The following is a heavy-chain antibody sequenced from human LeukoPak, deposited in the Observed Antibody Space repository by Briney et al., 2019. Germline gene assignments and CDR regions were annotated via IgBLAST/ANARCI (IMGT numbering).Heavy chain of an antibody. CDR2: ITSSGGST. J-gene: IGHJ4*02. CDR3: AMPYDYGDLFDY. D-gene: IGHD4-17*01. V-gene: IGHV3-23*01. CDR1: GFTFSSCA. Sequence: PGGSLRLSCAASGFTFSSCAMSWVRQAPGKGLEWVSAITSSGGSTYYADSVTGRFTIARDNSKNTLYLQMNSLRAEDTAVYYCAMPYDYGDLFDYWGQGTLVTVSS.